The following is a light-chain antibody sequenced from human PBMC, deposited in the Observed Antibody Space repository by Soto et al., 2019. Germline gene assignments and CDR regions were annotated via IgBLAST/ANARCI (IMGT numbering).Light chain of an antibody. CDR2: DVS. CDR3: CSYSAGSTLVV. V-gene: IGLV2-14*03. CDR1: SSDVAGYNF. J-gene: IGLJ2*01. Sequence: QSVLTQPASVSGSPGQSIVISCTGTSSDVAGYNFVSWYQQHPGKAPKLMIFDVSHRPSGVSNRFSGSKSGNTASLTISGLLAEDEADYYCCSYSAGSTLVVFGGGTKLTVL.